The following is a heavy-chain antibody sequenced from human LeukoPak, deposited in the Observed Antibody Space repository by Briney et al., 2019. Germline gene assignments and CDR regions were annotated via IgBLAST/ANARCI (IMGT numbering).Heavy chain of an antibody. V-gene: IGHV3-48*02. D-gene: IGHD1-26*01. CDR1: GFTFSSYS. CDR2: ITASGTAM. Sequence: VGSLRLSCAASGFTFSSYSMNWVRQAPGKGLEWVSHITASGTAMFYADSVKGRLTISRDNAKNSLYLQMNSLRDEDTAVYYCASSGSYRFDYWGQGTLVTVSS. CDR3: ASSGSYRFDY. J-gene: IGHJ4*02.